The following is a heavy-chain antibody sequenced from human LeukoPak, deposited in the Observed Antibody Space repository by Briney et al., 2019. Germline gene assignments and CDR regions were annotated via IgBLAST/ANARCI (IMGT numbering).Heavy chain of an antibody. CDR1: NYSISDGHY. J-gene: IGHJ4*02. CDR2: AFQSGST. V-gene: IGHV4-38-2*01. CDR3: VRGGASRWGTNSFDF. D-gene: IGHD1-1*01. Sequence: SETLSLTCAVSNYSISDGHYWGWIRQPPGKGLEWIANAFQSGSTYYSPPLRSRVTVSVDTSKNQFSLMVRSVTAADTAVYYCVRGGASRWGTNSFDFWGQGQMVTVSS.